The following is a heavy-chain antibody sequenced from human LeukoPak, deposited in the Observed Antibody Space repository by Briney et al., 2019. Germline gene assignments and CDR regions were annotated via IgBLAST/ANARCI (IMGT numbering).Heavy chain of an antibody. CDR1: GYSISSGYY. CDR2: IADTGSI. J-gene: IGHJ3*02. V-gene: IGHV4-38-2*02. Sequence: PSETLSLTCTVSGYSISSGYYWGWIRQPPGKGLEWIGSIADTGSIYYSPSLISRATIAVDNSKNHFSLKVNYVTAAAAAVYFCARDRAYSSGSHDAFDIWGQGTLVTVSS. CDR3: ARDRAYSSGSHDAFDI. D-gene: IGHD6-19*01.